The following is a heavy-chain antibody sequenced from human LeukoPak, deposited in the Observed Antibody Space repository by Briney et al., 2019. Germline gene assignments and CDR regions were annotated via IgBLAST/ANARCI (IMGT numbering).Heavy chain of an antibody. V-gene: IGHV1-46*01. CDR1: GYTFTSYY. Sequence: ASVKVSCKASGYTFTSYYVHWVRQAPGQGLEWMGIINPSGGSTRYAQKFQGRVTMTRDTSTSTVYMELSSLRSEDTAVYYCARDRVTTVVTGLHYYYYYMDVWGKGTTVTISS. D-gene: IGHD4-23*01. CDR3: ARDRVTTVVTGLHYYYYYMDV. J-gene: IGHJ6*03. CDR2: INPSGGST.